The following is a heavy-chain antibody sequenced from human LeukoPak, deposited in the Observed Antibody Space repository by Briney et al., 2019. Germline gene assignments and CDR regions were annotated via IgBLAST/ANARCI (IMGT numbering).Heavy chain of an antibody. D-gene: IGHD3-16*01. CDR1: GDSVSSISVA. V-gene: IGHV6-1*01. J-gene: IGHJ6*02. CDR3: SLARFEYHYGMDV. Sequence: SQTLSLTCAISGDSVSSISVAWNWIRQSPSRGLEWLGRTYYRPKWYYEYAVSVKSRINISPDTFKNQFSLQLTSVTPEDTAVYYCSLARFEYHYGMDVWGQGTTVTVSS. CDR2: TYYRPKWYY.